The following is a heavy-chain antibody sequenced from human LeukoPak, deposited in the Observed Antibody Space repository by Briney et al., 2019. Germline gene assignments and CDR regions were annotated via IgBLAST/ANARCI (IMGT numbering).Heavy chain of an antibody. CDR2: ISSDGSST. Sequence: SGGSLRLPCAASGFTFSTYWMHWVRQAPGKGLVWLSRISSDGSSTNYADSVKGRFTISRDNAKNTLYLQMNSLRAEDTAVYYCARDYGEGGYYFDYWGQGTLVTVSS. CDR1: GFTFSTYW. D-gene: IGHD4-17*01. CDR3: ARDYGEGGYYFDY. J-gene: IGHJ4*02. V-gene: IGHV3-74*01.